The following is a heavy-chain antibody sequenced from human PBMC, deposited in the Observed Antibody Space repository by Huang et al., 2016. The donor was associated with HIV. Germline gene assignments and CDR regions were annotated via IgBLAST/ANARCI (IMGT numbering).Heavy chain of an antibody. J-gene: IGHJ6*02. CDR1: GGTFSSYA. Sequence: QVQLVQSGAAVKKPGSSVKVSCKAYGGTFSSYAISWVRQAPGPGLGLMGVTRPMCGTVNYAQKCQGRVTLTADESTSTAYMELSSLRSEDMAVYYCARDPSGTYYPYDDGMDVWGQGTTVTVSS. CDR3: ARDPSGTYYPYDDGMDV. V-gene: IGHV1-69*01. CDR2: TRPMCGTV. D-gene: IGHD1-26*01.